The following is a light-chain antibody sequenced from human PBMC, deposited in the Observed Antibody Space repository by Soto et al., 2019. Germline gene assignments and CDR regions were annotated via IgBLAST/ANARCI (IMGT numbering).Light chain of an antibody. CDR2: DAS. J-gene: IGKJ2*01. Sequence: IVMTQSAATLSVYPGERATLSCRASQSVSSNLAWYQQKPGQAPRLLIYDASTRASGIPARFSGSGSGTEFTLTISSLQSEDFAVYYCQQYDNWPPYTFGQGTKLEIK. V-gene: IGKV3-15*01. CDR3: QQYDNWPPYT. CDR1: QSVSSN.